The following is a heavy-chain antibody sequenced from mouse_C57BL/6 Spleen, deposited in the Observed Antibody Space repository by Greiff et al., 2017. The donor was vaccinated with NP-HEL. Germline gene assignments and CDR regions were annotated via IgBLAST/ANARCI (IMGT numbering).Heavy chain of an antibody. CDR1: GFTFSSYG. V-gene: IGHV5-6*02. CDR3: ARHGGSGPWFAD. Sequence: DVMLVESGGDLAKPGGSLKLSCAASGFTFSSYGMSWVRQTPDKRLEWVATISSGGSYTYYPDSVKGRFTISRDNAKNTLYLQMSSLKSEDTAMYYCARHGGSGPWFADWGQGTLVTVSA. CDR2: ISSGGSYT. D-gene: IGHD3-2*02. J-gene: IGHJ3*01.